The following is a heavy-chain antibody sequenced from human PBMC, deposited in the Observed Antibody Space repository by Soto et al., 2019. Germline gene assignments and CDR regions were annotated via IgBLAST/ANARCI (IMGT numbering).Heavy chain of an antibody. CDR1: GFTFSSYA. V-gene: IGHV3-30-3*01. CDR2: ISYDGSNK. CDR3: ARARGYYYDSSGSSAVSWFDP. Sequence: SLRLSCAASGFTFSSYAMHWVRQAPGKGLEWVAVISYDGSNKYYADSVKGRFTISRDNSKNTLYLQMNSLRAEHTAVYYCARARGYYYDSSGSSAVSWFDPWGQGT. J-gene: IGHJ5*02. D-gene: IGHD3-22*01.